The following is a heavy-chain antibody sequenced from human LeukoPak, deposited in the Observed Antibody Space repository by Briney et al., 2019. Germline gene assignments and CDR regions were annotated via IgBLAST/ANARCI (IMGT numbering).Heavy chain of an antibody. CDR3: AKDGCGASFPWCYFDY. CDR1: GFTFSSSA. J-gene: IGHJ4*02. CDR2: ISGSGGST. Sequence: GGSLRLSCAASGFTFSSSAMNWVRQAPGKGLEWVSVISGSGGSTYYADSVKGRFTISRDNSKNTLYLQMNSLRAEDTAVYYCAKDGCGASFPWCYFDYWGQGNLVTVSS. D-gene: IGHD2-21*01. V-gene: IGHV3-23*01.